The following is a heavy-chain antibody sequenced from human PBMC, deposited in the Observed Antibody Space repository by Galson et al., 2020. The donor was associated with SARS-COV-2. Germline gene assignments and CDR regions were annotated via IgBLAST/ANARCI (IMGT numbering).Heavy chain of an antibody. Sequence: ETSETLSLTCTVPGGSISISSYYCGWIRQPPGKGLEWIGSIYYSGSTYYNPSLKSRVTISVDTSKNQFSLKLSSVTAADTAVYYCARHVGTDIVLMVYATKNWFDPWGQGTLVTVSS. J-gene: IGHJ5*02. CDR3: ARHVGTDIVLMVYATKNWFDP. CDR2: IYYSGST. D-gene: IGHD2-8*01. V-gene: IGHV4-39*01. CDR1: GGSISISSYY.